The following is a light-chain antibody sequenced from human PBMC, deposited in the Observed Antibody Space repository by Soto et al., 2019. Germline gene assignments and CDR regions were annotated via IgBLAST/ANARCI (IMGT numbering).Light chain of an antibody. J-gene: IGLJ2*01. V-gene: IGLV2-14*01. CDR2: DVS. CDR1: SSDVGGYNY. CDR3: SSYTSNRTPHVL. Sequence: QSALTQPASMSGPPGQSITISCTGTSSDVGGYNYVSWYQQHPGKAPKLMIFDVSNRHSGVSNRFSGSKSGNTASLTISGLQAEDEADYYCSSYTSNRTPHVLFGGGTKLTVL.